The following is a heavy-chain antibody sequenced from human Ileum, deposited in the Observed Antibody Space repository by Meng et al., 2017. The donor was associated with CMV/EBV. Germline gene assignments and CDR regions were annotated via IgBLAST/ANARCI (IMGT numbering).Heavy chain of an antibody. CDR3: GRGRILVVPSVVSSVYYYYGLDV. Sequence: GESLKISCKASGYTFTSYDINWVRQAPGQGLEWMGWISPFNGDTKYAQKYQGRVTLTTDTSTGTAFMELRSLRSDDTAVYYCGRGRILVVPSVVSSVYYYYGLDVWGQGTTVTVSS. J-gene: IGHJ6*02. D-gene: IGHD2-21*01. V-gene: IGHV1-18*01. CDR1: GYTFTSYD. CDR2: ISPFNGDT.